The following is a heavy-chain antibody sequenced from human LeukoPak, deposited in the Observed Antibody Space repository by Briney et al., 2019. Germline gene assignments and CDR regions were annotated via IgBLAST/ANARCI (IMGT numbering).Heavy chain of an antibody. CDR1: GGSFSSYA. V-gene: IGHV1-69*06. Sequence: SVKLSCKASGGSFSSYAVNWVRQAPGQGLEWMGDIIPILTTTNYAQNFQDRVTLTADKSTSTAYMELRSLTSEDTAVYYCAGNKGVYGDYKYYYGMDVWGQGTTVTVSS. D-gene: IGHD4-17*01. CDR2: IIPILTTT. CDR3: AGNKGVYGDYKYYYGMDV. J-gene: IGHJ6*02.